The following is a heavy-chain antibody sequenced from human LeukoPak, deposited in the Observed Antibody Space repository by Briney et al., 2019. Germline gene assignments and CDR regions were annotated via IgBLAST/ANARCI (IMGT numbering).Heavy chain of an antibody. V-gene: IGHV3-20*04. D-gene: IGHD2-8*01. CDR3: ARELMMEGRYFNYYMDV. J-gene: IGHJ6*03. CDR1: GFTFDDYG. CDR2: ISWNGGNT. Sequence: GGSLRLSCAASGFTFDDYGMRWVRQAPGKGLEWVSGISWNGGNTHYADSVKGRFTISRDNAKNSLYLQMNSLRAEDTALYYCARELMMEGRYFNYYMDVWGEGTTVSVSS.